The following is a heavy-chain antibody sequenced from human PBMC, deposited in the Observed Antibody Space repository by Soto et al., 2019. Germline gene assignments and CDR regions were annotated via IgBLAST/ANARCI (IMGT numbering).Heavy chain of an antibody. Sequence: SETLSLTCTVSGVSISSYYWSWIRQPPGKGLEWIGYIYYSGSTNYNPSLKSRVTISVDTSKNQFSLKLSSVTAADTAVYYCARVATGTRGMDVWGQGTTVTVS. CDR1: GVSISSYY. J-gene: IGHJ6*02. V-gene: IGHV4-59*08. CDR2: IYYSGST. CDR3: ARVATGTRGMDV. D-gene: IGHD1-1*01.